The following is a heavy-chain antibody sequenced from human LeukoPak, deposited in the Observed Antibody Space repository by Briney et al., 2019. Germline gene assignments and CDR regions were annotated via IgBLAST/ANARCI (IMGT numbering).Heavy chain of an antibody. Sequence: PSETLSLTCTVSGGSVNGYYWNWIRQAPGKGLEWIGFIHYSGLTVYSPSLQSRVSMSVDTSRNQFSLDLSSVTAADTALYYCARDPPEDEWNSLDYWGQGTLVTVSS. D-gene: IGHD1-7*01. CDR3: ARDPPEDEWNSLDY. J-gene: IGHJ4*02. CDR2: IHYSGLT. CDR1: GGSVNGYY. V-gene: IGHV4-59*02.